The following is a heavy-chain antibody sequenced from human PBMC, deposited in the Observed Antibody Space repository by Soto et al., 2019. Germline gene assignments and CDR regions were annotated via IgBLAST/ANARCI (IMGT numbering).Heavy chain of an antibody. Sequence: SETLSLTCTVSGGSISSYYWSWIRQPPGKGLEWIGYIYYSGSTNYNPSLKSRVTISVDTSKNQFFLKLSSVTAADTAVYYCARTVPAAMLVNLFDYYYYMDVWGKGTTVTVSS. CDR1: GGSISSYY. CDR3: ARTVPAAMLVNLFDYYYYMDV. D-gene: IGHD2-2*01. J-gene: IGHJ6*03. CDR2: IYYSGST. V-gene: IGHV4-59*01.